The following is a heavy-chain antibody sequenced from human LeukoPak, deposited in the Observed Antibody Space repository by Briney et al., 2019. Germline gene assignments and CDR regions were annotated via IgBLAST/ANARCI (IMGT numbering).Heavy chain of an antibody. CDR3: ARENSGSYSFDY. D-gene: IGHD1-26*01. Sequence: ASVKVSCKASGYTFTGYYMHWVRQAPGQGLEWMGWINPNSGGTNYAQKFQGRVTMTRDTSTSTAYMELSRLRSDDTAVYYCARENSGSYSFDYWGQGTLVTVSS. J-gene: IGHJ4*02. CDR2: INPNSGGT. CDR1: GYTFTGYY. V-gene: IGHV1-2*02.